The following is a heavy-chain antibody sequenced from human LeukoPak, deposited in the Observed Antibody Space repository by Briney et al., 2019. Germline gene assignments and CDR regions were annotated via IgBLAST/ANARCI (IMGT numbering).Heavy chain of an antibody. V-gene: IGHV3-23*01. CDR3: ARRAGAYSHPYDY. CDR1: GFTFSSYA. D-gene: IGHD4/OR15-4a*01. Sequence: GGSLRLSCAASGFTFSSYAMSWVRQAPGKGLEWVSAISGSGGTTHYSDSVKGRFTISRDNSKNTLYLQMNSLRVEDTAVYYCARRAGAYSHPYDYWGQGTLVTVSS. CDR2: ISGSGGTT. J-gene: IGHJ4*02.